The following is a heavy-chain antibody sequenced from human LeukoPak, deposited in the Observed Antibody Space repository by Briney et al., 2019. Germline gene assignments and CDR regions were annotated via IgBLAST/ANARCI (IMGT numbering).Heavy chain of an antibody. CDR1: GFAFSDYV. CDR2: ITASGDRT. Sequence: GESLRLSCAASGFAFSDYVMIWVRQAPGKGLEWVSGITASGDRTFYGDSVRGRFTMSRDNSKNTVYLQMNSLRVDDTAVYYCARGTYSSGCFLYWGQGTLVTVSS. J-gene: IGHJ4*02. CDR3: ARGTYSSGCFLY. D-gene: IGHD6-19*01. V-gene: IGHV3-23*01.